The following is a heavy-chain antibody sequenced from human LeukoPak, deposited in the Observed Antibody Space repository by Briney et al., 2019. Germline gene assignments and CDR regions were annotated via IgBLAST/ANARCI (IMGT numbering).Heavy chain of an antibody. CDR2: ISYDGSNK. J-gene: IGHJ1*01. CDR3: ARDIGDYYDSSGKLAQH. D-gene: IGHD3-22*01. V-gene: IGHV3-30-3*01. CDR1: GFTFSSYA. Sequence: PGGSLRLSCAASGFTFSSYAMHWVRQAPGKGLEWVAVISYDGSNKYYADSVKGRFTISRDNSKNTLYLQMNSLRAEDTAVYYCARDIGDYYDSSGKLAQHWGQGTLVTVSS.